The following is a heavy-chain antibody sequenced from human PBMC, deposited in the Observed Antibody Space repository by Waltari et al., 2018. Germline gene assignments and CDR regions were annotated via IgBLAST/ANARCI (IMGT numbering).Heavy chain of an antibody. J-gene: IGHJ5*02. CDR3: ARGEMSIAARRVLGWFDP. Sequence: QVQLQESGPGLVKPSETLSLTCTVSGGSISSYYWIWIRQPPGKGLEWIGYIYYIGSTNYNPSLKSRVTISVDTSKNQFSLKLSSVTAADTAVYYCARGEMSIAARRVLGWFDPWGQGTLVTVSS. CDR1: GGSISSYY. CDR2: IYYIGST. V-gene: IGHV4-59*01. D-gene: IGHD6-6*01.